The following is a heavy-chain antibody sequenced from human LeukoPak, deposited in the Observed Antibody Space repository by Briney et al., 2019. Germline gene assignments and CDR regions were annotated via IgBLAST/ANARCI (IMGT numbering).Heavy chain of an antibody. J-gene: IGHJ4*02. V-gene: IGHV1-2*02. CDR1: GYSFTSYW. CDR3: ARDSGLGPTWHPFDH. D-gene: IGHD1-26*01. Sequence: GESLKISCKGSGYSFTSYWIGWVRQAPGQGLEWMGWINPKSGGTNYAQKFRGRVTMARDTSISTAYMELSGLRSDDTAVYYCARDSGLGPTWHPFDHWGQGTPVTVSS. CDR2: INPKSGGT.